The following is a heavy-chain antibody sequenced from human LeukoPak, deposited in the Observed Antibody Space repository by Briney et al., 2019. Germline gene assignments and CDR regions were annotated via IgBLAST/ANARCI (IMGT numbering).Heavy chain of an antibody. CDR1: GGSISSYY. D-gene: IGHD3-22*01. Sequence: KSSDTLSLPCTVCGGSISSYYWSWIRQPPGKGLEWVGYNYYSGSHNHNPSLKSRVTMSVDTHKNQFSLKLSSVTAADTAVYYCASHYYDSRGYYPFDYWGQGTLVTVSS. J-gene: IGHJ4*02. CDR2: NYYSGSH. V-gene: IGHV4-59*07. CDR3: ASHYYDSRGYYPFDY.